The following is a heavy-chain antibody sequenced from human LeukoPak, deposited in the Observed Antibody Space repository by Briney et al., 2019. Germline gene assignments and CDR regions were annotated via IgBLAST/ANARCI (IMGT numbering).Heavy chain of an antibody. D-gene: IGHD5-12*01. V-gene: IGHV1-18*01. CDR3: ARDHLDIVPTIYSY. CDR2: ISTHNGNT. Sequence: GASVKVSCKASGYTFTTYGITWVRQAPGQGLEWLGWISTHNGNTNYAQKFQGRVTLTTDTSASIAYLELRSLRSDDTALYYCARDHLDIVPTIYSYWGQGTLVTVSS. CDR1: GYTFTTYG. J-gene: IGHJ4*02.